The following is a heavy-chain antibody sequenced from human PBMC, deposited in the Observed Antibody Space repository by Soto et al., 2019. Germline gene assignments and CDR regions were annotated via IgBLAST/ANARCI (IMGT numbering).Heavy chain of an antibody. CDR1: GGTFSSYA. D-gene: IGHD3-22*01. CDR3: ARLYDSSGYSAPSDY. CDR2: IIPIFGTA. V-gene: IGHV1-69*06. J-gene: IGHJ4*02. Sequence: SVDVSCKASGGTFSSYAISWVRRAPGQGLEWMGGIIPIFGTANYAQKFQGRVTITADKSTSTAYMELSSLRSEDTAVYYCARLYDSSGYSAPSDYWGQGTLVTVSS.